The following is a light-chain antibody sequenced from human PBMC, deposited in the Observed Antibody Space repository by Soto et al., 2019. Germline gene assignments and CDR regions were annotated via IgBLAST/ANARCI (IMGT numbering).Light chain of an antibody. CDR2: EVN. Sequence: QYALTHPASVSGSPGESITISSTGNSSDVGGYNYVSWYQKPPGKGPKLLIYEVNNRPSGVSNRFSGSKSGNTASLTISGLQAEDEADYYCNSYTSSSTRVFGGGTKLTVL. CDR3: NSYTSSSTRV. CDR1: SSDVGGYNY. V-gene: IGLV2-14*01. J-gene: IGLJ2*01.